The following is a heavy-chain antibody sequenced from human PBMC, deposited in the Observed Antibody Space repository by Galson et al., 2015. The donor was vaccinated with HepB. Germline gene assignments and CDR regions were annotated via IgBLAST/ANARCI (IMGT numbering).Heavy chain of an antibody. J-gene: IGHJ4*02. D-gene: IGHD5-18*01. V-gene: IGHV5-10-1*01. CDR1: GYIFTNYW. Sequence: QSGAEVKKPGESLRISCKGSGYIFTNYWIIRVRQMPGKGLEWMGKIDPSDSYTKYSPSFQGHVTISADRSINTAYLQWGSLKASDTAMYYCARRRGYNSGLSFDYWGQGTLVTVSS. CDR2: IDPSDSYT. CDR3: ARRRGYNSGLSFDY.